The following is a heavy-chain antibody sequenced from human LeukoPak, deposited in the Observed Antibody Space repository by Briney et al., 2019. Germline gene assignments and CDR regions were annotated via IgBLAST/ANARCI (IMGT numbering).Heavy chain of an antibody. CDR1: GYTFTSYY. V-gene: IGHV1-46*01. CDR3: ARGSVDC. Sequence: ASVTVSCKASGYTFTSYYLHWVRQAPGQGLEWMGLISPSDTTTEYVEKFQGRVTMTRDTSISTVYMELSRLRSDDTAVYYCARGSVDCWGQGTLVTVSS. CDR2: ISPSDTTT. D-gene: IGHD3/OR15-3a*01. J-gene: IGHJ4*02.